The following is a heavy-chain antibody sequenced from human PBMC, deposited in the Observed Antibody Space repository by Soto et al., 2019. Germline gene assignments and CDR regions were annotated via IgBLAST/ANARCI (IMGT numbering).Heavy chain of an antibody. D-gene: IGHD6-13*01. CDR2: TYYRSKWYN. Sequence: SQTLSLTCAISGDSVSSNSAAWNWIRQSPSRGLEWLGRTYYRSKWYNDYAVSVKSRITINPDTSKNQFSLQLNSVTPEDTAVYYCARDGTRRRSSWRPGLLGWFDPWGQGTLVTVSS. CDR3: ARDGTRRRSSWRPGLLGWFDP. CDR1: GDSVSSNSAA. V-gene: IGHV6-1*01. J-gene: IGHJ5*02.